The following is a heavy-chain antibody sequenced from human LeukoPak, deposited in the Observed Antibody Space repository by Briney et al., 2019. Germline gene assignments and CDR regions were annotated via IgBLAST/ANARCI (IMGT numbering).Heavy chain of an antibody. J-gene: IGHJ4*02. V-gene: IGHV4-34*01. CDR3: ARGWCSSTSCYIQFGY. Sequence: PSETLSLTCAVYGGSFSGYYWSWIRQPPGKGLEWIGEINHSGSTNYNPSLKSRVTISVDTSKNQFSLKLSSVTAADTAVYYCARGWCSSTSCYIQFGYWGQGTLVTVSS. CDR2: INHSGST. D-gene: IGHD2-2*02. CDR1: GGSFSGYY.